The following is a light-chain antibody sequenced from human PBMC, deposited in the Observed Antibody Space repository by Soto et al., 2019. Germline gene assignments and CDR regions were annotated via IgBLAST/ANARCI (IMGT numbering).Light chain of an antibody. CDR3: QQRANWPPLFT. CDR1: QSVSSS. J-gene: IGKJ3*01. Sequence: EIVLTQSPATLSLSPGERTTISCRASQSVSSSLAWYQQKPGQAPRLLNYDASNRAAGIPARFSGSGSGTDFTLTISSLEHADFAVYYCQQRANWPPLFTFGPGTKVDVK. V-gene: IGKV3-11*01. CDR2: DAS.